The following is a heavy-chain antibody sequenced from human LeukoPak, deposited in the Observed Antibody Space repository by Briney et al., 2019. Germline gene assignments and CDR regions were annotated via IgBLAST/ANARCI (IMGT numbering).Heavy chain of an antibody. CDR2: IYHSGRP. V-gene: IGHV4-30-2*01. J-gene: IGHJ5*02. CDR3: ARGYGDSPECLDP. CDR1: GGSISRGFSS. Sequence: SETLSLTCAVSGGSISRGFSSWNWIRQPPGKGREWIGYIYHSGRPYYNPSLKGRVSMSVDKSKNPFSLILTSVTAADTAVYYCARGYGDSPECLDPWGQGTLVIVSS. D-gene: IGHD4-17*01.